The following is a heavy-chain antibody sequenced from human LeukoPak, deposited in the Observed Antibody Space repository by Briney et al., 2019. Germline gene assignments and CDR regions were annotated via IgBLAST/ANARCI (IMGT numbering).Heavy chain of an antibody. V-gene: IGHV3-30*18. J-gene: IGHJ4*02. CDR2: ISYDGSNK. CDR3: AKDLTRDGYSSDYFDY. Sequence: GGSLRLSCAASGFTFSSYGMHWVRQAPGKGLEWVAVISYDGSNKYYADSVKGRFTISRDNSKNTLYLQMNSLRAADTAVYYCAKDLTRDGYSSDYFDYWGQGTLVTVSS. D-gene: IGHD5-24*01. CDR1: GFTFSSYG.